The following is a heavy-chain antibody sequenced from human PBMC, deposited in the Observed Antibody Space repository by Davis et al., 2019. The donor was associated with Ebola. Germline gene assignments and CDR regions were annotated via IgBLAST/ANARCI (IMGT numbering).Heavy chain of an antibody. V-gene: IGHV3-23*01. CDR3: ARELVNLVGAINYYYGMDV. Sequence: GESLKISCAASGFTFSNAWMTWVRQAPGKGLEWVSTISGSGGNTYYADSMKGRFIISRDNSKNTLYLQMNSLRAEDTAVYYCARELVNLVGAINYYYGMDVWGKGTTVTVSS. CDR2: ISGSGGNT. J-gene: IGHJ6*04. D-gene: IGHD1-26*01. CDR1: GFTFSNAW.